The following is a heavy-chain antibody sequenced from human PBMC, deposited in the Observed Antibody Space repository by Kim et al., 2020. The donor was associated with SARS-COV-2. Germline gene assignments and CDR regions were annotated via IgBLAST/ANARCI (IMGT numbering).Heavy chain of an antibody. V-gene: IGHV4-31*02. J-gene: IGHJ6*03. Sequence: KSRVTISVDTSKNQFSLKLSSVTAADTAVYYCAREYNWNTENYYYYYMDVWGKGTTVTVSS. CDR3: AREYNWNTENYYYYYMDV. D-gene: IGHD1-20*01.